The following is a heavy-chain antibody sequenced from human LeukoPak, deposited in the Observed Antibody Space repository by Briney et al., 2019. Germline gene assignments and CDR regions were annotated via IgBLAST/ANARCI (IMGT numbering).Heavy chain of an antibody. V-gene: IGHV5-51*01. Sequence: GESLKISCKGSGYSFTSYWIGWVRQMPGKGLEWMGIIYPGDSDTRYSPSFQGQVTISADKSISTAYLQWSSLRASDTAMYYCARLGSMVRGVIITYYGMDVWGQGTTVTVSS. CDR1: GYSFTSYW. CDR2: IYPGDSDT. CDR3: ARLGSMVRGVIITYYGMDV. D-gene: IGHD3-10*01. J-gene: IGHJ6*02.